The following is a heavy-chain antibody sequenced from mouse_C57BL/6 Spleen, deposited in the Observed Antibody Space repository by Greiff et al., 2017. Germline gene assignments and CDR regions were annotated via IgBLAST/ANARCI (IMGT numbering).Heavy chain of an antibody. D-gene: IGHD1-1*01. CDR3: ALYGSSPLAY. J-gene: IGHJ3*01. V-gene: IGHV1-82*01. CDR2: IYPGDGDT. Sequence: VQLQQSGPELVKPGASVKISCKASGYAFSSSWMNWVKQRPGKGLEWIGRIYPGDGDTNYNGKFKGKATLTADKYSSPAYMQLSSLTSEDSAVYFCALYGSSPLAYWGQGTLVTVSA. CDR1: GYAFSSSW.